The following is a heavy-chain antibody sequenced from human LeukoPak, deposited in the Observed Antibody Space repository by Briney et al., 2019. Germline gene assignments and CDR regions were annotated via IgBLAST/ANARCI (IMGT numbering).Heavy chain of an antibody. V-gene: IGHV4-4*07. CDR2: IYTSGST. CDR1: GGSISSYY. J-gene: IGHJ4*02. CDR3: ARDGRRGYSSSDPFDY. Sequence: SETLSLTCTVSGGSISSYYWSWIRQPAGKGLEWIGRIYTSGSTNYNPSLKSRVTMSVDTSKNQFSLKLSSVTAADTAVYYCARDGRRGYSSSDPFDYWGQGTLVTVSS. D-gene: IGHD6-13*01.